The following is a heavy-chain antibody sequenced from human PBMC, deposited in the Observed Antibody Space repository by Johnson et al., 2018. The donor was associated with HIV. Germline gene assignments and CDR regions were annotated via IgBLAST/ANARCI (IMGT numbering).Heavy chain of an antibody. CDR3: AKDQRDSGSYLVGAFDI. D-gene: IGHD1-26*01. Sequence: VQLVESGGGVVQPGRSLRLSCAASGFTFSSYGMHWVRQALGKGLEWVAVIWYDGSNKYYADSVKGRFTISRDNSKNTMHLQMNTLRAEDTAVYYCAKDQRDSGSYLVGAFDIWGQGTMVTVSS. CDR2: IWYDGSNK. CDR1: GFTFSSYG. J-gene: IGHJ3*02. V-gene: IGHV3-33*06.